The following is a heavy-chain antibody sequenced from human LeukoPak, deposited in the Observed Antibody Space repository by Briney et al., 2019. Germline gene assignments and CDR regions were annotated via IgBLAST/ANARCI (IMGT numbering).Heavy chain of an antibody. CDR2: ISSSSSYI. J-gene: IGHJ3*02. D-gene: IGHD3-22*01. V-gene: IGHV3-21*01. CDR3: ARDLYDSSGYPFAFDI. Sequence: PGGSLRLSCAASGFTFSSYSMNWVRQAPGKGLEWVSSISSSSSYIYYADSVKGRFTISRDNAKNSLYLQMNSLRAEDTAVYYCARDLYDSSGYPFAFDIWGQETMVTVSS. CDR1: GFTFSSYS.